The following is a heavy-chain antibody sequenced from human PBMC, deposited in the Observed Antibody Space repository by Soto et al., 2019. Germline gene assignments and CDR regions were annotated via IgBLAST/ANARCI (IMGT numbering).Heavy chain of an antibody. V-gene: IGHV3-30*18. CDR1: GTSLDNYG. J-gene: IGHJ4*02. CDR3: AKDSVGGTFYTPLGC. Sequence: XGVLRLSFQALGTSLDNYGTTWVGKAPGKGLEWVAVITYDGSNKYYADSVKGRFTISRDNSKNTLSLHLNTLKPEDTAAYNFAKDSVGGTFYTPLGCWGQRTLVTVPS. D-gene: IGHD1-7*01. CDR2: ITYDGSNK.